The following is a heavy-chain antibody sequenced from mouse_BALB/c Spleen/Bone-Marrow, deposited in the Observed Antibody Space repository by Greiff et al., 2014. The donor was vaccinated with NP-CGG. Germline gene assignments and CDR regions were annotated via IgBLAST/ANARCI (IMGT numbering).Heavy chain of an antibody. Sequence: DVQLVESGGGLVQPGGSRKLSCAASGFTFSDYGMAWVRQAPGKGPEWVAFISNLACSIYYADTVTGRFTISRENAKNTLYLEMSSLRSEDTAMYYCAREGGAMDYWGQGTSVTVSS. CDR2: ISNLACSI. CDR1: GFTFSDYG. CDR3: AREGGAMDY. J-gene: IGHJ4*01. V-gene: IGHV5-15*02.